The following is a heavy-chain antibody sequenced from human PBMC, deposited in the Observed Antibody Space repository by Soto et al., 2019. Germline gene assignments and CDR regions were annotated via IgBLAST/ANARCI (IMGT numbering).Heavy chain of an antibody. CDR2: IIPIFGTA. Sequence: GASVKVSCKASGGSFSSYAISSVRQAPGQGLEWMGGIIPIFGTANYAQKFQGRVTITADESTSTAYMELSSLRSEDTAVYYCARAREISHNYFDYWGQGTLVTVYS. CDR3: ARAREISHNYFDY. J-gene: IGHJ4*02. CDR1: GGSFSSYA. V-gene: IGHV1-69*13.